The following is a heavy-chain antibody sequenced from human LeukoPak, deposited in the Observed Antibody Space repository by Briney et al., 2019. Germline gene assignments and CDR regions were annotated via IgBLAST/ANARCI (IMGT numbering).Heavy chain of an antibody. V-gene: IGHV1-46*01. J-gene: IGHJ3*02. CDR1: GYTFTSYY. D-gene: IGHD3-9*01. CDR3: ARDPRKLRYFDWLSWGAFDI. CDR2: INPSGGST. Sequence: ASVKVSCKASGYTFTSYYMHWVRQAPGQGLEWMGIINPSGGSTSYAQKFQGRVTMTRDTSTSTVYMELSSLRSEDTAVYYCARDPRKLRYFDWLSWGAFDIWGQGTMVTVSS.